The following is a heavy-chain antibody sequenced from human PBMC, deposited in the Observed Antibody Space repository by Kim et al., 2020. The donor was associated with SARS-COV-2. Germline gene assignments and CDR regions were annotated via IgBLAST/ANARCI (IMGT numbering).Heavy chain of an antibody. Sequence: GGSLRLSCAASGFTFSDYYMSWIRQAPGKGLEWVSYISSSGSTIYYADSVKGRFTISRDNAKNSLYLQMNSLRAEDTAVYYCASDREPYGSGSYWNYWGQGTLVTVSS. V-gene: IGHV3-11*04. CDR2: ISSSGSTI. CDR1: GFTFSDYY. CDR3: ASDREPYGSGSYWNY. J-gene: IGHJ4*02. D-gene: IGHD3-10*01.